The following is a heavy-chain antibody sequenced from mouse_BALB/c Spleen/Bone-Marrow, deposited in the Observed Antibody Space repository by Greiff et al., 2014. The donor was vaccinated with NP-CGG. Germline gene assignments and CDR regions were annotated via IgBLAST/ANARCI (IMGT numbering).Heavy chain of an antibody. Sequence: VQLQQSGPELVKPGALVRISCKASGYTFTGYDIDWVKQRPGQGLEWIGWIYPGDGSTKYNEKFKGKATLTADKSSSTAHMQLSSLTSENSAVYFCARSGDSSGYGFAYWGQGTLVTVSA. CDR1: GYTFTGYD. J-gene: IGHJ3*01. V-gene: IGHV1S56*01. CDR3: ARSGDSSGYGFAY. D-gene: IGHD3-2*01. CDR2: IYPGDGST.